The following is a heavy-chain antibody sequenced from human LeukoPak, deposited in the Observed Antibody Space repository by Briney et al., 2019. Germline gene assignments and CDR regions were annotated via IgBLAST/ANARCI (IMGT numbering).Heavy chain of an antibody. V-gene: IGHV3-74*01. CDR3: TRDYQGLGI. CDR1: GFTFRSYR. Sequence: GGSLRLSCVASGFTFRSYRMHWLRHAPGKGLVWISLINSDESNTNYADSVKGRFIISRDNAKNTLYLQMNSLRAEDTAVYYCTRDYQGLGIWGQGTMVTVSS. J-gene: IGHJ3*02. D-gene: IGHD6-19*01. CDR2: INSDESNT.